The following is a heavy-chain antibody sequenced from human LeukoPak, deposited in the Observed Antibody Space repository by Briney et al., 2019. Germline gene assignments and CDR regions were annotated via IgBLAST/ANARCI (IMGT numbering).Heavy chain of an antibody. D-gene: IGHD2-15*01. V-gene: IGHV3-23*01. Sequence: GGSLRLSCAASGFTFSTYAMSWVRQAPGKGLEWVLAISGGGGTTHYADSVKGRFTISRDNSKNTLYLQMDSLRAEDTAVYYCAKEFYFATAVWGQGTTATVSS. J-gene: IGHJ6*02. CDR3: AKEFYFATAV. CDR2: ISGGGGTT. CDR1: GFTFSTYA.